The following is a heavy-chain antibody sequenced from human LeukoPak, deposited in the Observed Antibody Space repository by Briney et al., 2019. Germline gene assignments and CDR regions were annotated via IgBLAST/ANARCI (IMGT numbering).Heavy chain of an antibody. J-gene: IGHJ4*02. CDR3: ARAKDGTNILDY. CDR1: GFTFSDFA. D-gene: IGHD5-24*01. Sequence: GGSLRLSCAASGFTFSDFAIHWVRQASGKGLEWVTLISYNGVIKYYADSVKGRFTIPRDNSKNTLYLQMDTLRAEDTAVYYCARAKDGTNILDYWGQGTLVTVSS. V-gene: IGHV3-30-3*01. CDR2: ISYNGVIK.